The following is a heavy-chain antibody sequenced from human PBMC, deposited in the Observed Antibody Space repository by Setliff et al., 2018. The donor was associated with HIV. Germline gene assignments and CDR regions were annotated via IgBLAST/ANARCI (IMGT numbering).Heavy chain of an antibody. D-gene: IGHD5-12*01. J-gene: IGHJ4*02. CDR2: IYPGDSDT. Sequence: PGESLKISCKGSGYSFTSYWIGWVRQMPGKGLEWMGIIYPGDSDTTYSPSFQGQVTISADKSISTAYLQWSRLKASDTAMYYCARHGPMRDGYNHGAFDYWGQGTPVTVSS. V-gene: IGHV5-51*01. CDR3: ARHGPMRDGYNHGAFDY. CDR1: GYSFTSYW.